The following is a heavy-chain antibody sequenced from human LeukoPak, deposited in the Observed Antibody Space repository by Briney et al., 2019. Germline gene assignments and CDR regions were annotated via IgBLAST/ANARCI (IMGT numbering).Heavy chain of an antibody. V-gene: IGHV1-2*02. D-gene: IGHD5-18*01. J-gene: IGHJ4*02. Sequence: AASVKVSCKASGYTFTGYYMHWVRQAPGQGLGWMGWINPNSGGTNYAQKFQGRVTMTRDTSISTAYMELSRLRSDDTAVYYCARGRYSYGYWVGFFDYWGQGTLVTVSS. CDR1: GYTFTGYY. CDR3: ARGRYSYGYWVGFFDY. CDR2: INPNSGGT.